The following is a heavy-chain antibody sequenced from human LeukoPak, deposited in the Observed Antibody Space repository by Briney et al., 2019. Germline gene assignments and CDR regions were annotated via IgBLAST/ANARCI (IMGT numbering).Heavy chain of an antibody. J-gene: IGHJ3*02. Sequence: AGRSLRLSCAASGFTFSSYGTHWVRQAPGKGLEWVAVISYDGSNKYYADSVKGRFTISRDNSKNTLYLQMNSLRAEDTAVYYCARDYHARYGGSGVPPTLPNLDAFDIWGQGTMVTVSS. D-gene: IGHD4-23*01. CDR3: ARDYHARYGGSGVPPTLPNLDAFDI. CDR1: GFTFSSYG. V-gene: IGHV3-30*03. CDR2: ISYDGSNK.